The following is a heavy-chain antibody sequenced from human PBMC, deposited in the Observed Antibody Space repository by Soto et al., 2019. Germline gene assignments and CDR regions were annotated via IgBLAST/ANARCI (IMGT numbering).Heavy chain of an antibody. V-gene: IGHV1-69*13. D-gene: IGHD2-2*02. CDR2: IIPIFGTA. CDR3: ARDTIVVVPDAIHGGGHYYYYYGMDV. J-gene: IGHJ6*02. Sequence: SVKVSCKASGGTFSSYAISWVRQAPGQGLEWMGGIIPIFGTANYAQKFQGRVTITADESTSTAYMELSSLRSEDTAVYYCARDTIVVVPDAIHGGGHYYYYYGMDVWGQGTTVTVSS. CDR1: GGTFSSYA.